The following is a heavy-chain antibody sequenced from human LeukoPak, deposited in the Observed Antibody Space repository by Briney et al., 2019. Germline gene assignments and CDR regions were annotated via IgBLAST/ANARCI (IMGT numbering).Heavy chain of an antibody. J-gene: IGHJ4*02. D-gene: IGHD3-10*01. CDR3: ARGPGEGFGELFFDY. Sequence: SQTLSLTCAASGGSISSGGYSWSWIRQPPGKGLEWIGYIYHSGSTYYNPSLKSRVTISVDRSKNQFSLKLSSVTAADTAVYYCARGPGEGFGELFFDYWGQGTLVTVSS. V-gene: IGHV4-30-2*01. CDR1: GGSISSGGYS. CDR2: IYHSGST.